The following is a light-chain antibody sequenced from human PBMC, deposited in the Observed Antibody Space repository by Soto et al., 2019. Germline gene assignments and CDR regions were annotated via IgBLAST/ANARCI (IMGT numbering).Light chain of an antibody. CDR3: LQDYNYPYT. CDR2: AAS. Sequence: AIQVTQSPSSLSASVGDRVTITCRASQAIRNDLGWYQQKPGKAPKLLISAASSLQSGVPSRFSGSGSGTDFTLTISSLQPEDFATYYCLQDYNYPYTFXQGTKVDIK. J-gene: IGKJ2*01. V-gene: IGKV1-6*01. CDR1: QAIRND.